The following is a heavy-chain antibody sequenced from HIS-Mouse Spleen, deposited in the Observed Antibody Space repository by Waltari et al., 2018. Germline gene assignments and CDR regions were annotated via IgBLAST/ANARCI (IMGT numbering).Heavy chain of an antibody. CDR1: GCPISSSSYY. Sequence: QLQLQESGPGLGKPSETLSLTCTVSGCPISSSSYYWGWIRQPPGKGLEWIGSIYYSGSTYYNPSLKSRVTISVDTSKNQFSLKLSSVTAADTAVYYCARSTIFGVVIAFDYWGQGTLVTVSS. V-gene: IGHV4-39*07. J-gene: IGHJ4*02. CDR2: IYYSGST. D-gene: IGHD3-3*01. CDR3: ARSTIFGVVIAFDY.